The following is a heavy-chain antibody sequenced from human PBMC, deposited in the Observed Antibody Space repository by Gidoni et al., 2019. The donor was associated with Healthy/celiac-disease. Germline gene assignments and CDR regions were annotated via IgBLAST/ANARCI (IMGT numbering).Heavy chain of an antibody. J-gene: IGHJ4*02. CDR3: AKFAAAGPYGFDY. V-gene: IGHV3-30*18. D-gene: IGHD6-13*01. CDR2: ISYDGSNK. CDR1: GFTFRSYG. Sequence: QVQLVESGGGVVQPGRSLRLSCAASGFTFRSYGMHWVRKAPGKGLEWVAVISYDGSNKYYADSVKGRFTISRDNSKNTLYLQMNSLRAEDTAVYYCAKFAAAGPYGFDYWGQGTLVTVSS.